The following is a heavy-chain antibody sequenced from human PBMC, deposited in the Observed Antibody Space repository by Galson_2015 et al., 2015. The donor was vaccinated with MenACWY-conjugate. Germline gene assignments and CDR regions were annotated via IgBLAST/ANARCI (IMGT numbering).Heavy chain of an antibody. CDR1: GYTFTRHG. Sequence: SVKVSCKASGYTFTRHGISWVRQAPGQGLEWMGWISTYNGNTNYAQKLQGRVTMTTDTSTTTAYMELRSLRSDDTAVYYCSRVRGTTGTDSWGQGTLVSVSS. CDR3: SRVRGTTGTDS. D-gene: IGHD1-1*01. J-gene: IGHJ4*02. V-gene: IGHV1-18*01. CDR2: ISTYNGNT.